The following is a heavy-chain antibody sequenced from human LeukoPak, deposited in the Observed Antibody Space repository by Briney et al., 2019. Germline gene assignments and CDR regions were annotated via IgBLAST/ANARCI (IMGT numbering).Heavy chain of an antibody. V-gene: IGHV3-48*04. J-gene: IGHJ3*02. D-gene: IGHD3-22*01. CDR3: AKDLRYHYDSSGYPGDAFDI. CDR2: ISSSGSTI. CDR1: GFTFSSYA. Sequence: GGSLRLSCAASGFTFSSYAMNWVRQAPGKGLEWVSYISSSGSTIYYADSVKGRFTISRDNAKNSLYLQMNSLRAEDTAVYYCAKDLRYHYDSSGYPGDAFDIWGQGTMVTVSS.